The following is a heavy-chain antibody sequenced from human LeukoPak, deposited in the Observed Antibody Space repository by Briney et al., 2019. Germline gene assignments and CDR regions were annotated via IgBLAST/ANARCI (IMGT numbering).Heavy chain of an antibody. CDR2: IKQDGSEK. D-gene: IGHD3-3*01. J-gene: IGHJ6*03. CDR3: ARDFIPLYYDFWSGYYRPFYYMDV. Sequence: GGSLRLSCAASGFTFSSYWMSWVRQAPGKGLEWVANIKQDGSEKYYVDSVKGRFTISRDNAKNSLYLQMNSLRAEDTAVYYCARDFIPLYYDFWSGYYRPFYYMDVWGKGTTVTVSS. CDR1: GFTFSSYW. V-gene: IGHV3-7*01.